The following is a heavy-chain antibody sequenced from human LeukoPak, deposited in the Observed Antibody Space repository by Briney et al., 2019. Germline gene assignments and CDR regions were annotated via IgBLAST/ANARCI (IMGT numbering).Heavy chain of an antibody. CDR2: IHYSGST. V-gene: IGHV4-59*01. CDR3: ARMIAVDGVYFVY. J-gene: IGHJ4*02. Sequence: PSETLSLTCSVPGGSITTDFWSWIRQPPGKGLEWIGYIHYSGSTNYNPPLKSRVTISKDKAKNQLSLRLSSVNAADTAVYYCARMIAVDGVYFVYWGQGTGVSVFS. CDR1: GGSITTDF. D-gene: IGHD6-19*01.